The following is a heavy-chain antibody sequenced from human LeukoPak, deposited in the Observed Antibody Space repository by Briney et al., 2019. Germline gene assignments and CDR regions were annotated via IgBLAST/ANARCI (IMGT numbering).Heavy chain of an antibody. CDR3: ANALPRRLFDM. Sequence: SETLSLTCAVYGGSFSGYYWTWIRQPPGKGLEWIGEINHSGNTNYNPSLKSRVTISVGTSKNQFSLKLGPVTAADTAVYYCANALPRRLFDMWGQGTVVTVSS. J-gene: IGHJ3*02. CDR2: INHSGNT. CDR1: GGSFSGYY. V-gene: IGHV4-34*01.